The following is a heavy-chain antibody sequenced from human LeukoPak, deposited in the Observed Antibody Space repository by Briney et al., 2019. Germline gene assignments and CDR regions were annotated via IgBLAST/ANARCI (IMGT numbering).Heavy chain of an antibody. J-gene: IGHJ4*02. D-gene: IGHD5-24*01. CDR1: GYTFTGYY. Sequence: GASVKVSCKASGYTFTGYYMHWVRQAPGQGLEWMGIINPSGGSTSYAKKFQGRVTMTRDMSTSTVYMELSSLRSEDTAVYYCASTPMATITPPDYWGQGTLVTVSS. CDR3: ASTPMATITPPDY. V-gene: IGHV1-46*01. CDR2: INPSGGST.